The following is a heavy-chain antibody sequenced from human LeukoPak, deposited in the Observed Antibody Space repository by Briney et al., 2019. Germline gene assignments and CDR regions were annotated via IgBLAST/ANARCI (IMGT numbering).Heavy chain of an antibody. CDR1: GFTFSSSG. CDR2: VWYDGSSK. Sequence: GGPLRLSCAASGFTFSSSGMHWVRQAPGKGLEWVAVVWYDGSSKYYADSVKGRFTISRDNSKNTLYLQMNSLRAEDTAVYYCARVDHYANSGYSNFDFWGQGTLVTVSS. D-gene: IGHD3-22*01. CDR3: ARVDHYANSGYSNFDF. V-gene: IGHV3-33*01. J-gene: IGHJ4*02.